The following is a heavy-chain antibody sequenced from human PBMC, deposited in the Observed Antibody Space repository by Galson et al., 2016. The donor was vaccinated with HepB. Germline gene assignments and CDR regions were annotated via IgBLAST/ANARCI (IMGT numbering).Heavy chain of an antibody. J-gene: IGHJ6*04. Sequence: SLRLSCAASGFTFSTYAIHWVRQAPGKGLEWVIVMSYGGGSHKYFSDSVKGRFTISRENSKNTVYLQMNSLRAEDTAAYYCAKALAGGGSDLGGVYGMHVWGKGTTVTVSS. CDR2: MSYGGGSHK. D-gene: IGHD2-15*01. CDR1: GFTFSTYA. CDR3: AKALAGGGSDLGGVYGMHV. V-gene: IGHV3-30-3*01.